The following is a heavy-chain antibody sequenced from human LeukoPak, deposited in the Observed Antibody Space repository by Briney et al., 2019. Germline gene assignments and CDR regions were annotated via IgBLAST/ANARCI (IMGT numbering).Heavy chain of an antibody. CDR3: ARARVVVPAALFLRGGDCNLDV. J-gene: IGHJ6*03. D-gene: IGHD2-2*01. CDR1: GGSFSGYY. V-gene: IGHV4-34*01. CDR2: INHSGGT. Sequence: SETLSLTCAVYGGSFSGYYWRWVRQPPGKGLDWIGEINHSGGTNYNPSLKSRVTISVDKSKNQFSLKLSSVTAADTAVYYCARARVVVPAALFLRGGDCNLDVWGKGTTVTVSS.